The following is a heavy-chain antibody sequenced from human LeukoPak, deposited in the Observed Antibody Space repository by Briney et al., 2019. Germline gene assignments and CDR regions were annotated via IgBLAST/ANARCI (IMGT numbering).Heavy chain of an antibody. D-gene: IGHD3-10*01. J-gene: IGHJ4*02. CDR1: GFTVSSNF. CDR3: ARGGDSLHY. CDR2: IYSGGST. V-gene: IGHV3-66*01. Sequence: PGGSLGLSCAASGFTVSSNFMTWVRQAPGQGLEWVSVIYSGGSTYYADSVKDRFTISRDNSKNMLYLQMNSLRAEDTAVYYCARGGDSLHYWGQGTLVTVSS.